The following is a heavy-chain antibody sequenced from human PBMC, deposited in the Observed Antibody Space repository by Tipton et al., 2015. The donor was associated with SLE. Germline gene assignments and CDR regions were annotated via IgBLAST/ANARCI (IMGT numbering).Heavy chain of an antibody. Sequence: TLSLTCAVSGYSISSGYYWGWIRQSPGKGLEWIGSIYHSGNTYYNPSLKSRVTISVDTSKNQFSLKLRFVTAADTAVYYCARVGPGITGRGDVWGQGTTVTVSS. V-gene: IGHV4-38-2*01. CDR2: IYHSGNT. CDR1: GYSISSGYY. D-gene: IGHD1-20*01. J-gene: IGHJ6*02. CDR3: ARVGPGITGRGDV.